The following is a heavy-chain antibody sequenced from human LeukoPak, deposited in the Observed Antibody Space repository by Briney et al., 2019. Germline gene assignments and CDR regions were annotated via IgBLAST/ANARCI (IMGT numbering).Heavy chain of an antibody. Sequence: PGGSLRLSCAASGFTFSDYAMSWVRQAPGKGLEWLSVISGGSSGSTYYADSVTGRFTVSRDNSKNTVDLQMNNLRVDDTAIYYCAKDHANTPVXTNXXXGIPVSVS. J-gene: IGHJ4*01. CDR1: GFTFSDYA. CDR2: ISGGSSGST. D-gene: IGHD5-18*01. V-gene: IGHV3-23*01. CDR3: AKDHANTPVXTN.